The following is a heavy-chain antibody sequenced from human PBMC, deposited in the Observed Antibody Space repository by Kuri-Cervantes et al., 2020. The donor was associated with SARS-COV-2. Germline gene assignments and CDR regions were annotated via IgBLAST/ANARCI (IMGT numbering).Heavy chain of an antibody. J-gene: IGHJ4*02. D-gene: IGHD6-13*01. CDR1: GFTFSSYW. CDR2: IYYSGST. CDR3: ARLEIPLVAAAYAY. V-gene: IGHV4-39*01. Sequence: GSLRLSCAASGFTFSSYWMSWVRQPPGKGLEWIGSIYYSGSTYYNPSLKSRVTISVDTSKNQFSLKLSSVTAADTAVYYCARLEIPLVAAAYAYWGQGTLVTVSS.